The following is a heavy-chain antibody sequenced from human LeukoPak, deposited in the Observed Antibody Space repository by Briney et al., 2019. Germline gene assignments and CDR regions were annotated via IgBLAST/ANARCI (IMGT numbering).Heavy chain of an antibody. CDR2: IYYSGST. V-gene: IGHV4-59*08. CDR1: GGSISSYY. J-gene: IGHJ4*02. D-gene: IGHD3-10*01. CDR3: ATFYYGSGRYFDY. Sequence: PSETLSLTCTVSGGSISSYYWSWIRQPPGKGLEWIGYIYYSGSTNYNPSLKSRVTISVDTSKNQFSLKLSSVTAADTAVYYCATFYYGSGRYFDYWGQGTLVTVSS.